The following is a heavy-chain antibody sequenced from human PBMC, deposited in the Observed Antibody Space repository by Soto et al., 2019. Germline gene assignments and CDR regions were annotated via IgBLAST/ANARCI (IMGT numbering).Heavy chain of an antibody. J-gene: IGHJ3*02. D-gene: IGHD1-1*01. Sequence: PSETLSLTCAVYGGFVSSGSYYWSWIRQPPGKGLEWIGEMSHSGGTHFNPSLKSRVTISVDTSKNQFSLKMSSVTAADTALYYCARVERATATTVVDAFEIWGPGTMVNVS. CDR1: GGFVSSGSYY. CDR2: MSHSGGT. CDR3: ARVERATATTVVDAFEI. V-gene: IGHV4-61*01.